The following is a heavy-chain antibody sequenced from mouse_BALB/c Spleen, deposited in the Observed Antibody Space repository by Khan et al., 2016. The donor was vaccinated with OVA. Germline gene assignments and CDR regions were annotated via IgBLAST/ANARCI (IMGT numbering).Heavy chain of an antibody. Sequence: VRLQQSGPELVKPGASVKIPCKASGYPFTDYNMAWVKQSHGRGLEWIGDIFPNNGGTVYNQKFKGKATLTVDQSSSISVMERRSLTSEDTAVYYCARHGYGGFAYWGQGTLVTVSA. V-gene: IGHV1-18*01. CDR3: ARHGYGGFAY. D-gene: IGHD2-2*01. J-gene: IGHJ3*01. CDR2: IFPNNGGT. CDR1: GYPFTDYN.